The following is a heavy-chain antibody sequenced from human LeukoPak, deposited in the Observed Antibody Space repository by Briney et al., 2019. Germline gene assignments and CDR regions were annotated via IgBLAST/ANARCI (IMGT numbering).Heavy chain of an antibody. CDR2: ISGSGGST. CDR3: AKDLREWLVPYDDY. D-gene: IGHD6-19*01. CDR1: GFTFSNHW. J-gene: IGHJ4*02. Sequence: PGGSLRLSCAAYGFTFSNHWMNWVRQAPGKGLEWVSAISGSGGSTYYADSVKGRFTISRDNSKNTLYLQMNSLRAEDTAVYYCAKDLREWLVPYDDYWGQGTLVTVSS. V-gene: IGHV3-23*01.